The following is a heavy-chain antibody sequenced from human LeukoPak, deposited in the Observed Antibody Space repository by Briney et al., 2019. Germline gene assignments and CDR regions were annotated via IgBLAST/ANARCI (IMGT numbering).Heavy chain of an antibody. Sequence: GGSLRLSCAASGFTFSNYWMHWVRQAPGKGLEWVSVIYSGGSTYYADSVKGRFTISRDNSKNTLYLQMNSLRAEDTAVYYCARDPGYYDSSGYYSDYWGQGTLVTVSS. CDR2: IYSGGST. CDR1: GFTFSNYW. D-gene: IGHD3-22*01. V-gene: IGHV3-66*01. CDR3: ARDPGYYDSSGYYSDY. J-gene: IGHJ4*02.